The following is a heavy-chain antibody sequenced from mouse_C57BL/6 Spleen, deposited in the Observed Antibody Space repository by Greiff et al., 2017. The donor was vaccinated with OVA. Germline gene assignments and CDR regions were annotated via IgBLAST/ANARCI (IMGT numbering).Heavy chain of an antibody. V-gene: IGHV1-18*01. CDR2: INPNNGGT. CDR1: GYTFTDYN. CDR3: ARWNYGSLDY. Sequence: EVQLKESGPELVKPGASVKIPCKASGYTFTDYNMDWVKQSHGKSLEWIGDINPNNGGTIYNQKFKGKATLTVDKSSSTAYMELRSLTSEDTAVYYCARWNYGSLDYWGQGTTLTVSS. J-gene: IGHJ2*01. D-gene: IGHD1-1*01.